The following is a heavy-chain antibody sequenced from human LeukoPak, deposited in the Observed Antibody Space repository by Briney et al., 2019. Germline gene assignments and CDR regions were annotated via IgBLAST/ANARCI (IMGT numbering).Heavy chain of an antibody. CDR2: IRYDGSNK. J-gene: IGHJ4*02. CDR3: AEVWYSGIGQDY. D-gene: IGHD1-26*01. CDR1: GFTFSSYG. Sequence: PGGSLRLSCAASGFTFSSYGMHWVRQAPGKGLEWVAFIRYDGSNKYYADSVKGRFTISRDNSKNTLYLQMNTLRAEDTAVYYCAEVWYSGIGQDYWGQGTLVTVSS. V-gene: IGHV3-30*02.